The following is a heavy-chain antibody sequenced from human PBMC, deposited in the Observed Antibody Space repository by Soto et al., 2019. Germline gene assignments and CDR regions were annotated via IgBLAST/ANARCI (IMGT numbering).Heavy chain of an antibody. Sequence: SETLSLTCTVSGGSISSGDYYWSWIRHPPGKGLEWIGYIYYSGSTYYNPSLKSRVTISVDASKNQFSLKLSSVTAADTAVYYCARVPRLRVAQGLLDLWGRGTLVTVSS. D-gene: IGHD4-17*01. J-gene: IGHJ2*01. CDR2: IYYSGST. V-gene: IGHV4-30-4*01. CDR3: ARVPRLRVAQGLLDL. CDR1: GGSISSGDYY.